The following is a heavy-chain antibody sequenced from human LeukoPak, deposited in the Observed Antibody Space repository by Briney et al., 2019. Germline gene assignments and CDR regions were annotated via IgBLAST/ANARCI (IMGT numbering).Heavy chain of an antibody. J-gene: IGHJ4*02. Sequence: ASVKVSCKASAYTFTAYYMHWVRQAPGQGLEWMGWINPKSGGTHYAQKFQGWVTMTRDTSISTAYMELSRLRSDDTAVYYCARERPSITLVRGVVNDFDYWGQGTLVTVSS. CDR2: INPKSGGT. CDR3: ARERPSITLVRGVVNDFDY. V-gene: IGHV1-2*04. CDR1: AYTFTAYY. D-gene: IGHD3-10*01.